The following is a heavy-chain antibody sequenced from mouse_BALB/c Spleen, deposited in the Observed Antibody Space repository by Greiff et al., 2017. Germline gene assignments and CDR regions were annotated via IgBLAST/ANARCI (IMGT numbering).Heavy chain of an antibody. CDR2: IWAGGST. J-gene: IGHJ3*01. V-gene: IGHV2-9*02. CDR3: AREGGTFAY. Sequence: VNVVESGPGLVAPSQSLSITCTVSGFSLTSYGVHWVRQPPGKGLEWLGVIWAGGSTNYNSALMSRLSISKDNSKSQVFLKMNSLQTDDTAMYYCAREGGTFAYWGQGTLVTVSA. CDR1: GFSLTSYG. D-gene: IGHD2-14*01.